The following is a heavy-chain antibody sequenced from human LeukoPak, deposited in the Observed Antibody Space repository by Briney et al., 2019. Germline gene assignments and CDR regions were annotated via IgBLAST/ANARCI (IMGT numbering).Heavy chain of an antibody. CDR1: GYSISTGYY. J-gene: IGHJ4*02. CDR3: ARLPGTTSAVDY. Sequence: SETLSLTCTVSGYSISTGYYWDWIRQPPGKGLEWIGEINHSGSTNYNPSLKSRVTISVDTSKNQFSLKLSSVTAADTAVYYCARLPGTTSAVDYWGQGTLVTVSS. CDR2: INHSGST. D-gene: IGHD1-1*01. V-gene: IGHV4-38-2*02.